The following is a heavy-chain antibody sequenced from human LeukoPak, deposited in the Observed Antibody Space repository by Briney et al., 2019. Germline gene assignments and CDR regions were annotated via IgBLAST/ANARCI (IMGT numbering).Heavy chain of an antibody. J-gene: IGHJ4*02. V-gene: IGHV3-30*18. Sequence: GGSLRLSCAASGFTFSSYGMHWARQDPGKGLEWATVIKYDGSNKYYADSVKGLFTISRENSNNTLYLQMNSLRAEDTAVYYCAKGGLRYYYDSSGYYYFDYWGQGTLVTVSS. D-gene: IGHD3-22*01. CDR3: AKGGLRYYYDSSGYYYFDY. CDR1: GFTFSSYG. CDR2: IKYDGSNK.